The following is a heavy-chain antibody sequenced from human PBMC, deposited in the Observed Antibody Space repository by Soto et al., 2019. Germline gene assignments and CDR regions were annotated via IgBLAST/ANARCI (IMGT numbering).Heavy chain of an antibody. J-gene: IGHJ5*02. CDR3: ARGSVPTNWFDP. CDR2: IYYSGST. CDR1: GGSISSGGYY. D-gene: IGHD3-10*01. V-gene: IGHV4-31*03. Sequence: SETLSLTCTVSGGSISSGGYYWSWIRQHPGKGLEWIGYIYYSGSTYYNPSLKSRVTISVDTSKNQFSLKMSSVTAADTAVYYCARGSVPTNWFDPWGQGTLVTVSS.